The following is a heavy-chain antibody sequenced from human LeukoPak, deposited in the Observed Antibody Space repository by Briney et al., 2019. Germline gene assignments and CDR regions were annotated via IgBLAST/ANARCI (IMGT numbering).Heavy chain of an antibody. CDR2: TNHSGST. V-gene: IGHV4-34*01. Sequence: PSETLSLTCAVYGGSFSGYYWSWIRQPPGKGLEWIGETNHSGSTNYNPSLKSRVTMSVDTSKNQFSLKLSSVTAADTAVYYCARDLVVVIALKYYYYMDVWGKGTTVTVSS. CDR1: GGSFSGYY. D-gene: IGHD2-21*01. CDR3: ARDLVVVIALKYYYYMDV. J-gene: IGHJ6*03.